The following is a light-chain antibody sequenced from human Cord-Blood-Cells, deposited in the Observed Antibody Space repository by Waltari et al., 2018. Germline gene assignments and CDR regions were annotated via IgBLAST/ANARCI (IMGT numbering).Light chain of an antibody. Sequence: QSALTQPASVSGSPGQSITIPCTGTSSDVGGYNYVSWYQQHPGKAPKLIIYDVSNRPSGVSNRFSGYKSGNTASLTISGLQAEDEADYYCSSYTSSSTYVFGTGTKVTVL. CDR1: SSDVGGYNY. CDR3: SSYTSSSTYV. J-gene: IGLJ1*01. V-gene: IGLV2-14*03. CDR2: DVS.